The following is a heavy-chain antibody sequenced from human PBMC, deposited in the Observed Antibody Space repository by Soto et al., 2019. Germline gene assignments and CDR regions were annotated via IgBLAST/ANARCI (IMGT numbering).Heavy chain of an antibody. V-gene: IGHV3-74*01. J-gene: IGHJ4*02. CDR2: INSDGSST. Sequence: GGSLRLSCAASGFTFRSHWMHWVRQVSGKGLVWVSRINSDGSSTTYADSVKGRFTMSRDNAKNTLYLQMNSLRAEDTAVYYCTRAFQDWGQGTLVTVSS. CDR3: TRAFQD. CDR1: GFTFRSHW.